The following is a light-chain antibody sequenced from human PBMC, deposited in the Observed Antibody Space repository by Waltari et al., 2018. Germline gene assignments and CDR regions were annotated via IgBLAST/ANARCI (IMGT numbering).Light chain of an antibody. Sequence: QSALTHPPSASGSPGPSVTISCTGTSSAVGAYNFLSCHQPHPGKAPKLMIYEVSKRPAGFPDRVSGSKYGNTASLIVSGLQAEDEADYYCSSYTGSNNSLVFGGGTKLTVL. V-gene: IGLV2-8*01. J-gene: IGLJ3*02. CDR1: SSAVGAYNF. CDR2: EVS. CDR3: SSYTGSNNSLV.